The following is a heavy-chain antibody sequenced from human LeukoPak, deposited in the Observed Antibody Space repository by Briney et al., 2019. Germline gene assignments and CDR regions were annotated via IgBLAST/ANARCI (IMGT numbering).Heavy chain of an antibody. CDR1: GGSFSGYY. CDR3: ARGTVTTFYYYYGMDV. V-gene: IGHV4-34*01. Sequence: SEALSLTCAVYGGSFSGYYWSWIRQPPGKGLEWIGEINHSGSTNYNPSLKSRVTISVDTSKNQFSLKLSSVTAADTAVYYCARGTVTTFYYYYGMDVWGQGTTVTVSS. CDR2: INHSGST. D-gene: IGHD4-17*01. J-gene: IGHJ6*02.